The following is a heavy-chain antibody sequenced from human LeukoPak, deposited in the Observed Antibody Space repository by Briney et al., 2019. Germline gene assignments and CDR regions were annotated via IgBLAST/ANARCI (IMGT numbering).Heavy chain of an antibody. J-gene: IGHJ6*03. CDR2: INTSGST. CDR3: ARDQAKNYYYYYMDV. Sequence: SETLSLTCSVSGDSISSGSYYWSWIRQPAGKTLEWIGRINTSGSTNYNPSLKSRVTISVDTSKNQFSLKLSSVTAADTAVYYCARDQAKNYYYYYMDVWGKGTTVTVSS. CDR1: GDSISSGSYY. V-gene: IGHV4-61*02.